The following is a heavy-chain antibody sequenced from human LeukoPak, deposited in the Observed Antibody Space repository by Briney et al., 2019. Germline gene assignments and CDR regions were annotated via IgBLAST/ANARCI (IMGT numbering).Heavy chain of an antibody. D-gene: IGHD3-10*01. CDR2: ISYDGSNK. Sequence: QAGGSLRLSCAASGFTFSSYGMHWVRQAPGKGLEWVAIISYDGSNKCYADSVKGRFTISRDNSKNTLYLQMNSLRAEDTAMYYCAKDGEGYYGSGSFYNVPLFDYWGQGTLVTVSS. CDR1: GFTFSSYG. CDR3: AKDGEGYYGSGSFYNVPLFDY. J-gene: IGHJ4*02. V-gene: IGHV3-30*18.